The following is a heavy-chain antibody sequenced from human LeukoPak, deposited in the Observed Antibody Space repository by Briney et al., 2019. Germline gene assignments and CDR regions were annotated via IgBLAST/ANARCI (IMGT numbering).Heavy chain of an antibody. J-gene: IGHJ4*02. D-gene: IGHD6-6*01. V-gene: IGHV1-69*05. CDR2: IIPIFGTA. CDR1: GGTFSIYA. CDR3: ARQGIAARAEFDY. Sequence: SVKVSCKASGGTFSIYAISWVREAPGQGLEWMGGIIPIFGTANYAQKFQGRVTITTDESTSTAYMELSSLRSEDTAVYYCARQGIAARAEFDYWGQGTLVTVSS.